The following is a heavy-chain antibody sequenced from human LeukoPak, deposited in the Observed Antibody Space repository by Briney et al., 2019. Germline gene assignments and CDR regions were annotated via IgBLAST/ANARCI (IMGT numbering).Heavy chain of an antibody. CDR3: EKLPHSSASHY. V-gene: IGHV3-23*01. Sequence: GGSLRLSCAPSGLTFSKYVMGGVRQAPGKGLEWVSGIGGGTYDADSVKGRCIISRDNSKNTLYLQMNSLRAEDTAVYYCEKLPHSSASHYWGQGTLVTASS. J-gene: IGHJ4*02. CDR1: GLTFSKYV. CDR2: IGGGT. D-gene: IGHD3-22*01.